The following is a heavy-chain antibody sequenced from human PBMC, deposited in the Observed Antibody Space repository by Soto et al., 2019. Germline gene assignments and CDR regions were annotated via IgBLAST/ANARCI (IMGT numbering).Heavy chain of an antibody. V-gene: IGHV3-23*01. D-gene: IGHD3-10*01. CDR2: ISGSGGST. Sequence: GGSLRLSCAASGFTFSSYAMSWVRQAPGKGLEWVSAISGSGGSTYYADSVKGRFTISRDNSKNTLYLQMNSLRAEDTAVYYCAKFAGPPLPFYPGSFNGDYWGQGTLVTVSS. CDR3: AKFAGPPLPFYPGSFNGDY. CDR1: GFTFSSYA. J-gene: IGHJ4*02.